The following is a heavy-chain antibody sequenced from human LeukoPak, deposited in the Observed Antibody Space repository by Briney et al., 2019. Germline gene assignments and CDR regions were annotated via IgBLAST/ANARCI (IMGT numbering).Heavy chain of an antibody. V-gene: IGHV4-34*01. J-gene: IGHJ5*02. CDR1: GGSFRGYY. CDR2: INASGST. Sequence: SETLSLTCAVYGGSFRGYYWSWIRKPPGKGLEWIGEINASGSTYYKPSLKRRVTISVDTTENQFCLKLSSVTAADPAVYYCATGSDTARCFDPWGQGTMVTVSS. D-gene: IGHD5-18*01. CDR3: ATGSDTARCFDP.